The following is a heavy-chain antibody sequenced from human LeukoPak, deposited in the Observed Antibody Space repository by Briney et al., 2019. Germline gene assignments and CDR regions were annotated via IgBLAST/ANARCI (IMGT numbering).Heavy chain of an antibody. V-gene: IGHV1-18*01. Sequence: ASVKVSCKASGYTFTTYGISWVRQAPGQGLEWLGWISAYNGNTNYAQKFQGRVTMTTDTSTSTAYMELRSLRSDDTAVYYCARGYCSSATCRHFDYWGQGALVTVSS. J-gene: IGHJ4*02. CDR3: ARGYCSSATCRHFDY. CDR2: ISAYNGNT. D-gene: IGHD2-2*01. CDR1: GYTFTTYG.